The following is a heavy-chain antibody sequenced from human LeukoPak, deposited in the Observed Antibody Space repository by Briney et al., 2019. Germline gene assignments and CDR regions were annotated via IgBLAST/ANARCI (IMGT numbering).Heavy chain of an antibody. J-gene: IGHJ5*01. CDR2: VKHDGDT. CDR1: GASFNTYY. CDR3: ARGPVALPNDRLSLFFDF. V-gene: IGHV4-34*01. D-gene: IGHD2-8*01. Sequence: SETLSLTCAVYGASFNTYYWTWLRQSPDKALEWLGEVKHDGDTNVNPSLRSRVVMSVDASKNQFSLKMTSVTAADTAIYFCARGPVALPNDRLSLFFDFWGQGTLVTVSS.